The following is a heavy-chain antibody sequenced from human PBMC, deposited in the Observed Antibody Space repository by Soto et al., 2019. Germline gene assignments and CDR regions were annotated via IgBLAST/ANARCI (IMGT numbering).Heavy chain of an antibody. CDR1: GYTFTSYD. V-gene: IGHV1-8*01. D-gene: IGHD3-16*01. CDR3: ARERSYGMDV. J-gene: IGHJ6*02. Sequence: QVQLVQSGAEVKKPGASVKVSCKASGYTFTSYDINWVRQATGQGLEWMGWMNPNTGNTVYAQKFQGRVXMXMNTSISTAYMELSSLRSEDTAVYYCARERSYGMDVWGQGTTVTVSS. CDR2: MNPNTGNT.